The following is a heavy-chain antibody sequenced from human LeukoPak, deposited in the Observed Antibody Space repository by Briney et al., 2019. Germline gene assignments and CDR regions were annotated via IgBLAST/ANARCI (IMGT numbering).Heavy chain of an antibody. CDR1: GFTFSSYN. CDR3: AKANSITIFGVISPVDY. CDR2: ISSSSSYI. V-gene: IGHV3-21*04. J-gene: IGHJ4*02. Sequence: GGSLRLSCAASGFTFSSYNMNWVRQAPGKGLEWVSSISSSSSYIYYADSVKGRFTISRDNAKNSLYLQMNSLRAEDTAVYYCAKANSITIFGVISPVDYWGQGTLVTVSS. D-gene: IGHD3-3*01.